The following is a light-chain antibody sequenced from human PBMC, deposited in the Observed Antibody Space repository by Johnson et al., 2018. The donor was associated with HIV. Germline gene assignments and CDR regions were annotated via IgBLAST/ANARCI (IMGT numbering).Light chain of an antibody. CDR3: GTWDTSLSAYV. CDR2: ENT. CDR1: SSNIGNNY. Sequence: QSVLTQPPSVSAAPGQKVTISCSGSSSNIGNNYVSWYQQLPGTAPKLLIYENTKRPSGIPDRFSGSKSGTSATLAITGLQAGDEADYYCGTWDTSLSAYVSGTGTKVTVL. V-gene: IGLV1-51*02. J-gene: IGLJ1*01.